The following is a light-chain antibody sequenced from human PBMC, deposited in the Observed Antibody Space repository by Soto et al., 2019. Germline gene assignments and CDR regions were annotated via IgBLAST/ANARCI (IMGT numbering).Light chain of an antibody. CDR2: DIS. CDR3: QQYGNSPFT. Sequence: EIVLTQSPGTLCLSPRERATLSCRASQSVSITYLAWYQQKPGQAPRLLMYDISRRATGIPDRFSGSGSGTDFTLTISSLEPEDFAVYYCQQYGNSPFTFGPGTKVDIK. V-gene: IGKV3-20*01. J-gene: IGKJ3*01. CDR1: QSVSITY.